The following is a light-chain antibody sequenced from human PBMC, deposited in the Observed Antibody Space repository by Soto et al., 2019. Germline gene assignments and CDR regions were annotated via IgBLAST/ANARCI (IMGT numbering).Light chain of an antibody. CDR1: QSVSSN. CDR3: QQYNNWPRWT. Sequence: EIVMTQSPATLSVSPGERATLSCRASQSVSSNLAWYQQKPGQAPRLLIYGASTRATGIPARFSGSGSGTEFTLTISSLQSEDFAVYYCQQYNNWPRWTFGQGTKVE. J-gene: IGKJ1*01. V-gene: IGKV3-15*01. CDR2: GAS.